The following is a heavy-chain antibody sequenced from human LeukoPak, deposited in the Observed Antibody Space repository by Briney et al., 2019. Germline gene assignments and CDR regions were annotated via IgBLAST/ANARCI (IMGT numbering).Heavy chain of an antibody. Sequence: PSETLSLTCTVSGGSITSYYWSWIRQPPGKRLEWIGYIFYSGSTNYNPSLESRVSISIDTSKNQFSLKLSSLTAADTAVYYCAKYPGYPTRWFEPWGQGTLVTVFS. D-gene: IGHD6-13*01. CDR3: AKYPGYPTRWFEP. J-gene: IGHJ5*02. CDR2: IFYSGST. V-gene: IGHV4-59*01. CDR1: GGSITSYY.